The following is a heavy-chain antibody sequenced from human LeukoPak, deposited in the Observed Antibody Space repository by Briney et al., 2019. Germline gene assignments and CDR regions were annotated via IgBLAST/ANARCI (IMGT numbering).Heavy chain of an antibody. CDR1: GFTFSSYS. D-gene: IGHD6-13*01. CDR3: ARGGQQLGRYNWFDP. CDR2: ICSSRSYI. J-gene: IGHJ5*02. Sequence: GGSLRLSCAASGFTFSSYSMSWVRHAPRKGLEWVSSICSSRSYIYYADSVKGRRTISRDNAKNSLYLQMNSLRAEDTAVYYCARGGQQLGRYNWFDPWGQGTLVTVSS. V-gene: IGHV3-21*01.